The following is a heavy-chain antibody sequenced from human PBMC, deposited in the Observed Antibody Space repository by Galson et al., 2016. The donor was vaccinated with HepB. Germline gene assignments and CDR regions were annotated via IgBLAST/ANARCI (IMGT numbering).Heavy chain of an antibody. D-gene: IGHD5/OR15-5a*01. Sequence: LRLSCAVSGFTFSSYWMSWVRQAPGKGLEWVANIKDDGSEKYYVDSVKGRFTISRDNAKNSLYLQMNSLTAEDTTVYSCARFVRRSSVNDDYWGQGTLVTVSS. J-gene: IGHJ4*02. V-gene: IGHV3-7*01. CDR2: IKDDGSEK. CDR1: GFTFSSYW. CDR3: ARFVRRSSVNDDY.